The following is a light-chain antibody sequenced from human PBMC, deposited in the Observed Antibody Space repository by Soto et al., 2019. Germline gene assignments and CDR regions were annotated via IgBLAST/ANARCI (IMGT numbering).Light chain of an antibody. CDR2: GAS. CDR3: QQYNKWPLT. Sequence: EIVLTQSPDTLSLSPGERATLSCRASQRITSTFLAWYQQKPGQAPRLLIYGASTRATGIPVRFSGSASGTEFTLTISSLQSEDFTVYYCQQYNKWPLTFGQGTKVDIK. V-gene: IGKV3-15*01. CDR1: QRITST. J-gene: IGKJ1*01.